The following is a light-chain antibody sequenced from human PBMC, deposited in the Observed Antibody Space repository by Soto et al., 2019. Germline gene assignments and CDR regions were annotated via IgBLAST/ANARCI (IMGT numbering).Light chain of an antibody. Sequence: QSALTQPASVSGSPGQSITISCTGTNSDIGNYNYVSWYQQHPGKAPKLIIYAVSHRPSGVSNRFSGSKSGTTASLTISGLQAEDEADDFCSSYRSSSSVVFGGGTKLTVL. CDR1: NSDIGNYNY. CDR2: AVS. J-gene: IGLJ2*01. CDR3: SSYRSSSSVV. V-gene: IGLV2-14*01.